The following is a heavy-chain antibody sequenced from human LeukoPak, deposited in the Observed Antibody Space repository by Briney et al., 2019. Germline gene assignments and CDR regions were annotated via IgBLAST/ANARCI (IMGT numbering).Heavy chain of an antibody. CDR1: GFSFSTYN. CDR2: LTNDSRYS. Sequence: GGTLRLSCEASGFSFSTYNMNWVRHAPGKGLEWISSLTNDSRYSYYADSARGRFTISTDNPKNTLYLQMNSLRAEHTGPFYSARGPPSDYGATGFDLDYWGQGTLVTVSS. CDR3: ARGPPSDYGATGFDLDY. V-gene: IGHV3-21*01. D-gene: IGHD4/OR15-4a*01. J-gene: IGHJ4*02.